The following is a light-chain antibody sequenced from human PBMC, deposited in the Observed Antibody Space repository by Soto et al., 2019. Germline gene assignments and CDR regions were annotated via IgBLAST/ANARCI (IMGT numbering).Light chain of an antibody. J-gene: IGLJ1*01. CDR1: SSDIGGHIL. CDR3: CSYAGSSYV. Sequence: QSVLTQPRSVSGSPGQSVTISCTGTSSDIGGHILVSWFQQHPGKAPKLMIYDVSKRPSGVSDRFSGSKSGNTASLTISGLQAEDEADYYCCSYAGSSYVFGTGTKVTVL. CDR2: DVS. V-gene: IGLV2-11*01.